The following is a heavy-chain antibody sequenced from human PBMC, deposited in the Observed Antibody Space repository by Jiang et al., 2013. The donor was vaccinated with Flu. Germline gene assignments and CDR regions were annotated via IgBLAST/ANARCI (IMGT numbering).Heavy chain of an antibody. J-gene: IGHJ4*02. CDR2: ISGSGGST. V-gene: IGHV3-23*01. CDR3: AKVQKTYDSSGQYYFDY. Sequence: GLVQPGGSLRLSCAASGFTFSSYAMSWVRQAPGKGLEWVSAISGSGGSTYYADSVKGRFTISRDNSKNTLYLQMNSLRAEDTAVYYCAKVQKTYDSSGQYYFDYWGQGTLVTVSS. CDR1: GFTFSSYA. D-gene: IGHD3-22*01.